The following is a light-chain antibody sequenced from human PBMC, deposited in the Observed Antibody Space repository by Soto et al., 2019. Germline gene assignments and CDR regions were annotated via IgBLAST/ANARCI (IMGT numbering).Light chain of an antibody. CDR3: QQYNSYST. J-gene: IGKJ1*01. Sequence: DIQMTQSPSSLSPSVGDRVTITCRARQSISSWLAWYQQKPGKAPKLLIYDASSLESGVPSRFSGSGSGTEFTLTISSLQPDDFATYYCQQYNSYSTFGQGTKVDIK. CDR2: DAS. CDR1: QSISSW. V-gene: IGKV1-5*01.